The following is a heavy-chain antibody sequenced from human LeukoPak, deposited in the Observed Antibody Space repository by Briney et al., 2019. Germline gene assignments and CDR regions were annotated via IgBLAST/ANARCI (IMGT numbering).Heavy chain of an antibody. CDR2: ISAYNGNT. CDR1: GYTFTSYG. J-gene: IGHJ3*02. D-gene: IGHD3-10*01. Sequence: ASVKVSCKASGYTFTSYGISWVRQAPGQGLEWMGWISAYNGNTNYAQKLQSRVTMTTDTSTSTAYMELRSLRSDDTAVYYCAGMWFGELSGIWGQGTMVTVSS. CDR3: AGMWFGELSGI. V-gene: IGHV1-18*01.